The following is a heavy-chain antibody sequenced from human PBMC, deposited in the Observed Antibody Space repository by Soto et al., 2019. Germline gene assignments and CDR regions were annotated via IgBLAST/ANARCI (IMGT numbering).Heavy chain of an antibody. CDR2: ISGSGGST. J-gene: IGHJ4*02. CDR1: GFTFSSYA. Sequence: DVKLLESGGGLVQPGGSLRLSCAASGFTFSSYAMSWVRQAPGKGLEWVSAISGSGGSTYYADSVKGRFTISRDNSKNTLYLQMNSLRAEDTAVYYCAKDSIRYFDWLLWDYWGQGTLVTVSS. D-gene: IGHD3-9*01. CDR3: AKDSIRYFDWLLWDY. V-gene: IGHV3-23*01.